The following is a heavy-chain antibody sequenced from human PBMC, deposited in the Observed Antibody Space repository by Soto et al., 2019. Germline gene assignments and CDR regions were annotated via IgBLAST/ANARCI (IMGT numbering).Heavy chain of an antibody. CDR2: ISGSGGST. V-gene: IGHV3-23*01. D-gene: IGHD6-13*01. CDR3: SGSWYYFDY. CDR1: GFTFSSYA. Sequence: EVQLLESGGGLVQPGGSLRLSCAASGFTFSSYAMSWVRQAPGKGLEWVSAISGSGGSTYYAVSVKGRFTISRDNSKNTLYLQMNSPRAEDSAVYYCSGSWYYFDYWGQGTLVTVSS. J-gene: IGHJ4*02.